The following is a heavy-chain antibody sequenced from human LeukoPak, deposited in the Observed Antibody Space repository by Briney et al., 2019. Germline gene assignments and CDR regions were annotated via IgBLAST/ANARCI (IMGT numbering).Heavy chain of an antibody. D-gene: IGHD1-26*01. V-gene: IGHV3-48*01. CDR3: ARASETYYFDS. J-gene: IGHJ4*02. CDR2: ISNSGTTI. Sequence: PGGSLRLSCAASGFTFRSYDMNWVRQAPGKGLEWVSYISNSGTTIYYADSVKGRFTISRDNSKNTLYLQMNSLRAEDTAVYYCARASETYYFDSWGQGTLVTVSS. CDR1: GFTFRSYD.